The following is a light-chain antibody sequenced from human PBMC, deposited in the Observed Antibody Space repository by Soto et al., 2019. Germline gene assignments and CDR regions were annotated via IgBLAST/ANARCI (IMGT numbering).Light chain of an antibody. V-gene: IGLV2-8*01. J-gene: IGLJ3*02. CDR2: EVS. CDR3: SSYAGSNNLV. CDR1: SSDVGGYNY. Sequence: QSVLTQPPSASGSPGQSVTISCTGTSSDVGGYNYVSWYQHHPGKAPKLMIYEVSKWPSGVPDRFSGSRSGNTASLTVSRLQAEDEDDYYCSSYAGSNNLVFGGGTKVTVL.